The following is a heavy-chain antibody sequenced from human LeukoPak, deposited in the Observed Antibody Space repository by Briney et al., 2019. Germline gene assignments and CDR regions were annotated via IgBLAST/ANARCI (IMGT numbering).Heavy chain of an antibody. CDR3: AREAYYDSSGYYN. V-gene: IGHV4-34*01. J-gene: IGHJ4*02. Sequence: PSETLSLTCAVYGGSFSGYYWSWIRQPPGKGQEWIGEINHSGSTNYNPSLKSRVTISVDTSKNQFSLKLSSVTAADTAVYYCAREAYYDSSGYYNWGQGTLVTVSS. CDR1: GGSFSGYY. CDR2: INHSGST. D-gene: IGHD3-22*01.